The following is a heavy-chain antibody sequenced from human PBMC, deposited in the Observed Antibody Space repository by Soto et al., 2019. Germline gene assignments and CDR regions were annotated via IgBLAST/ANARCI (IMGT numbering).Heavy chain of an antibody. Sequence: PSETLSLTCTVSGGSISSYYWSWIRQPPGKGLEWIGYIYYSGSTNYNPSLKSRVTISVDTSKNQFSLKLSSVTAADTAVYYCARENWNYDNWFDPWGQGTLVTVSS. CDR2: IYYSGST. J-gene: IGHJ5*02. D-gene: IGHD1-7*01. CDR1: GGSISSYY. V-gene: IGHV4-59*01. CDR3: ARENWNYDNWFDP.